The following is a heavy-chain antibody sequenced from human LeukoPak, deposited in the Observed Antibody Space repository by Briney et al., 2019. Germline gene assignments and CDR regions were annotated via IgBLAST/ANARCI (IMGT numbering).Heavy chain of an antibody. V-gene: IGHV1-69*04. CDR2: IIPIFGIA. CDR3: ASPKLERYSGSPYY. Sequence: SVKVSCKASGGTFSSYAISWVRQAPGQGLEWMGRIIPIFGIANYAQKFQGRVTITADKSTGTAYMELSSLRSEDTAVYYCASPKLERYSGSPYYWGQGTLVTVSS. CDR1: GGTFSSYA. D-gene: IGHD1-26*01. J-gene: IGHJ4*02.